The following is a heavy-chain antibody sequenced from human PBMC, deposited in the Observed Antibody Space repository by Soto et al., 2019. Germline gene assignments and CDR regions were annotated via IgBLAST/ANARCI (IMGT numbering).Heavy chain of an antibody. Sequence: QVQLVQSGAEVKKPGASVKVSCKASGYTFTGYYMHWVRQAPGQGLEWMGWINPNSGGTNYAQKFQGRATMTRDTSISTAYMELSRLRSDDTAVYYCARESPYCSSTSCYTVSWFDPWGQGTLVTVSS. D-gene: IGHD2-2*01. CDR2: INPNSGGT. CDR1: GYTFTGYY. CDR3: ARESPYCSSTSCYTVSWFDP. J-gene: IGHJ5*02. V-gene: IGHV1-2*02.